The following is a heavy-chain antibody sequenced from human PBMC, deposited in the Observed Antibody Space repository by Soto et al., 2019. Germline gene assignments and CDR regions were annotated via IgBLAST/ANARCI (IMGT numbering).Heavy chain of an antibody. Sequence: QVQLVESGGGVVQPGRSLGLSCAASGFTFNTYGMHWVRQAPGKGLEWVAAISYDGLNKYYVDSVKGRFTISRDNSKNTMYVQMNSLRAEDTALYDCARIPQPNRGIHWYFDLWGRGILVTVSS. CDR1: GFTFNTYG. J-gene: IGHJ2*01. CDR2: ISYDGLNK. CDR3: ARIPQPNRGIHWYFDL. V-gene: IGHV3-30*03. D-gene: IGHD2-8*01.